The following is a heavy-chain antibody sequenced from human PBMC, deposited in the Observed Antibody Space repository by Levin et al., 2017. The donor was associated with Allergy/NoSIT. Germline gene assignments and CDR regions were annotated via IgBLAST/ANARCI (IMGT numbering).Heavy chain of an antibody. CDR3: ARVSYCSSTSCIFYFDY. Sequence: GESLKISCAASGFTFSSYWMSWVRQAPGKGLEWVANIKQDGSEKYYVDSVKGRFTISRDNAKNSLYLQMNSLRAEDTAVYYCARVSYCSSTSCIFYFDYWGQGTLVTVSS. V-gene: IGHV3-7*01. J-gene: IGHJ4*02. CDR1: GFTFSSYW. D-gene: IGHD2-2*01. CDR2: IKQDGSEK.